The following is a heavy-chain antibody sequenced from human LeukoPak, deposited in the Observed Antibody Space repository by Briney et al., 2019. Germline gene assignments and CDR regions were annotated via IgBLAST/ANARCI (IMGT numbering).Heavy chain of an antibody. CDR3: ARDGSSWYNWFDP. CDR1: GFTFSSYA. J-gene: IGHJ5*02. CDR2: ISSSGSTI. D-gene: IGHD6-13*01. Sequence: PGGSLRLSCAASGFTFSSYAMTWVRRAPGKGLEWVSYISSSGSTIYYADSVKGRFTISRDNAKNSLYLQMNSLRAEDTAVYYCARDGSSWYNWFDPWGQGTLVTVSS. V-gene: IGHV3-48*04.